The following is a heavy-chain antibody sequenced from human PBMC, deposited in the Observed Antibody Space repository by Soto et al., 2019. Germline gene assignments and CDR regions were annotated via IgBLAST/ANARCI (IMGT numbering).Heavy chain of an antibody. CDR1: GYTFARSA. D-gene: IGHD1-26*01. CDR2: INAGDGNT. J-gene: IGHJ6*02. CDR3: ARDPGGSFSWAYYGMDV. Sequence: ASVKVSCKASGYTFARSAIHWVRQAPGQRLEWMGWINAGDGNTKYSQRFQGRVTISRDTSASSAYMDLTSLTSEDTAVYYCARDPGGSFSWAYYGMDVWGQGTTVTVSS. V-gene: IGHV1-3*01.